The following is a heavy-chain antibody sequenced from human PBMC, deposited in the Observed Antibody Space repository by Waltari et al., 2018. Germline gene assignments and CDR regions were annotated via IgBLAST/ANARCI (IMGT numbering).Heavy chain of an antibody. V-gene: IGHV1-69*01. CDR2: IIPILGTA. D-gene: IGHD3-10*01. Sequence: QVQLVQSGAEVKKPGSSVKVSCKASGGTFSSYAISWVRQAPGQGLEWMGGIIPILGTANYEQKFQGRVTITADESTSTAYMELSSLRSEDTAVYYCARVGSQYGSSPGWFDPWGQGTLVTVSS. J-gene: IGHJ5*02. CDR3: ARVGSQYGSSPGWFDP. CDR1: GGTFSSYA.